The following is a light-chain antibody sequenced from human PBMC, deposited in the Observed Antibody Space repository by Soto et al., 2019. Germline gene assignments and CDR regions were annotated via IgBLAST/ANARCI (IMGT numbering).Light chain of an antibody. CDR1: QGIGKG. CDR2: AAS. V-gene: IGKV1-27*01. Sequence: DIQMTQSPSSLSASVGDRVTITCRASQGIGKGLAWYQQKPGKVPTVLIYAASTLQSGVPSRFSGSGSGTDFTLTISSLQPDDVATYYCQQFNSLFGQGTRLEI. CDR3: QQFNSL. J-gene: IGKJ5*01.